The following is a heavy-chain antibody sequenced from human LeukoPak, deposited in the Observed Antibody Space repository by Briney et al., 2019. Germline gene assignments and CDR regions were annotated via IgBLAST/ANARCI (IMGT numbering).Heavy chain of an antibody. D-gene: IGHD3-16*01. J-gene: IGHJ4*02. CDR3: TRRLVF. Sequence: ASVKVSSMASGYAFSTSGITWVRQAPGRGVECIGWISAVNGNTSYAEKLLDRVTMTTDTATRTAYMELRSLTSDDTAVYLCTRRLVFWGQGTQVTVPP. CDR1: GYAFSTSG. CDR2: ISAVNGNT. V-gene: IGHV1-18*01.